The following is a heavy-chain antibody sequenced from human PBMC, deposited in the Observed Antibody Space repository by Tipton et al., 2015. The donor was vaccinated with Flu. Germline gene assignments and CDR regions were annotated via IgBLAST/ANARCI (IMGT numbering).Heavy chain of an antibody. CDR1: GGSISSYY. CDR3: ARYTSEVYSGSHNWFDP. J-gene: IGHJ5*02. D-gene: IGHD1-26*01. CDR2: IYYSGST. Sequence: TLSLTCTVSGGSISSYYWSWIRQPPGKGLEWIGYIYYSGSTNYNPSLKSRVTISVDTSKNQFSLKLSSVTAADTAVYYCARYTSEVYSGSHNWFDPWGQGTLVTVSP. V-gene: IGHV4-59*08.